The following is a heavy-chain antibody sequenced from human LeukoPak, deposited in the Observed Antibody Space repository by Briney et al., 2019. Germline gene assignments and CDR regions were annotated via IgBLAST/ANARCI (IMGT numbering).Heavy chain of an antibody. CDR3: ANSDHSSSRRFDY. CDR2: ISYDGSNK. CDR1: GFTFSSYG. V-gene: IGHV3-30*18. Sequence: RPGGSLRLSCAASGFTFSSYGMHWVRQAPGKGLEWVAVISYDGSNKYYADSVKGRFTISRDNSKNTLYLQMNSLRAEDTAVYYCANSDHSSSRRFDYWGQGTLVTVSS. D-gene: IGHD6-6*01. J-gene: IGHJ4*02.